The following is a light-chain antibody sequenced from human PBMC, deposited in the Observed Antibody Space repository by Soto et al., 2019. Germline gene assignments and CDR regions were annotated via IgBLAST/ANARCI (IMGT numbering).Light chain of an antibody. CDR1: QTVGSN. V-gene: IGKV3-15*01. CDR2: GAS. J-gene: IGKJ1*01. Sequence: EIVMTQSPGTLSASPGERATLSCWASQTVGSNLAWYQQQPGQTPRLLIYGASTRATGVPARFSGSGPGTDFTLTITSLQSEDFAVYYCQQYNKWRTFGQGTKVDIK. CDR3: QQYNKWRT.